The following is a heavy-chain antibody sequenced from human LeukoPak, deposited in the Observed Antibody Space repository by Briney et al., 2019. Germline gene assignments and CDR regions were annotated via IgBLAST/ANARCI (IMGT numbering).Heavy chain of an antibody. V-gene: IGHV6-1*01. CDR2: TYYRSKWYN. CDR1: GDSVSSNSAA. D-gene: IGHD1-26*01. Sequence: SQTLSLTCAISGDSVSSNSAAWHWIRQSPSRGLEWLGRTYYRSKWYNDYAVSVKSRITINPDTSKNQFSLQLNSVTPEDTAVYYCARDLRELMKNYYYMDVWGKGTTVTVSS. J-gene: IGHJ6*03. CDR3: ARDLRELMKNYYYMDV.